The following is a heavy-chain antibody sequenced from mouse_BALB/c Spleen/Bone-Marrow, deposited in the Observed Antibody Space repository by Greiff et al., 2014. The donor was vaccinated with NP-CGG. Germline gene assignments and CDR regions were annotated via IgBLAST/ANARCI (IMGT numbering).Heavy chain of an antibody. D-gene: IGHD1-1*01. V-gene: IGHV3-2*02. CDR1: GYSITSDYA. CDR2: ISYSGST. CDR3: ARYYGSSYYAMDY. Sequence: VQLKQSGPGLVKPSQSLSLTCTVTGYSITSDYAWNWIRQFPGNKLEWMGYISYSGSTSYNPSLKSRISITRDTSKNQFFLQLNSVTTEDTATYYCARYYGSSYYAMDYWGQGTSVTVSP. J-gene: IGHJ4*01.